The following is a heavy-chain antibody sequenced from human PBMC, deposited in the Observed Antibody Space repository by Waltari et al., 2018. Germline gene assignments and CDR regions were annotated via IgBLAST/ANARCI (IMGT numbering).Heavy chain of an antibody. CDR2: IHYSGAT. V-gene: IGHV4-34*01. CDR3: ARYGEVPPNYFFDF. Sequence: QVQLHQWGAGLLQPSETLSLTCAVSGESFSGYFWSWLRPPPGKGLEWLGAIHYSGATNYRPSLKSRLSLSVDTTRKQFSMRLASVTAADTGMYFCARYGEVPPNYFFDFWGQGKLVTVSS. D-gene: IGHD2-21*01. J-gene: IGHJ4*01. CDR1: GESFSGYF.